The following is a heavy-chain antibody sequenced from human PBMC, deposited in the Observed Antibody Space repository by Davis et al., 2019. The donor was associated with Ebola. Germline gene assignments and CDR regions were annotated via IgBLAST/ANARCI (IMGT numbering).Heavy chain of an antibody. Sequence: PGGSLRLSCAASGFIFDDYWLTWVRQAPGKGLEWVANINQDGGERYYADSMRGRFTISRDNAETSLYLLMNRLSADDTAVYYCARGSGELPIWGQGTLVTVSS. J-gene: IGHJ1*01. CDR2: INQDGGER. CDR3: ARGSGELPI. V-gene: IGHV3-7*01. CDR1: GFIFDDYW. D-gene: IGHD3-3*01.